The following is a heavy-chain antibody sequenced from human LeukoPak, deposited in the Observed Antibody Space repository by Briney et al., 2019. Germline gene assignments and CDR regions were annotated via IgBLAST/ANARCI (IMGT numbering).Heavy chain of an antibody. CDR1: GAFIRSGSYY. CDR2: FYTRGTT. CDR3: ARVYTVMGATTVDHYHYYMDV. D-gene: IGHD5-18*01. V-gene: IGHV4-61*09. J-gene: IGHJ6*03. Sequence: SQTLSLTCTVGGAFIRSGSYYWSWLRQPAGKRLEWIGHFYTRGTTNYNPSVKSRVTVSLDTSKNQISLKLSSVTAADTAIYYCARVYTVMGATTVDHYHYYMDVWGKGTTVTVSS.